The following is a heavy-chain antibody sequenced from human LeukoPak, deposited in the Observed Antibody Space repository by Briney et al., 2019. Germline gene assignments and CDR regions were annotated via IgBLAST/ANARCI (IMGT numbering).Heavy chain of an antibody. Sequence: ASVKVSCKASGYTFTGYYIHWVRQAPGQGLEWMGWINPNTGGTNYAQKFQGRVAMTRDTSISTAYMELSRLRSDDTAVYYCARAKGRYGDYEVGDYWGQGTLVTVSS. V-gene: IGHV1-2*02. J-gene: IGHJ4*02. D-gene: IGHD4-17*01. CDR1: GYTFTGYY. CDR2: INPNTGGT. CDR3: ARAKGRYGDYEVGDY.